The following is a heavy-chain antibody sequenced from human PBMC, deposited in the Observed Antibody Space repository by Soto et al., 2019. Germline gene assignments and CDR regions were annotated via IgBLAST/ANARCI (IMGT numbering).Heavy chain of an antibody. CDR2: ISSNVI. V-gene: IGHV3-48*01. CDR1: GFTFSSYS. J-gene: IGHJ5*02. D-gene: IGHD5-18*01. CDR3: AREGGPTAMDQYNWFDP. Sequence: EVQLVESGGGLVQPGVSLRLSCAASGFTFSSYSMNWVRQAPGKGLEWVSYISSNVIYYTDSVKGRFTVSRDNAKNSLYLQMNSLRAEDTAVYYCAREGGPTAMDQYNWFDPWGQGTLVTVSS.